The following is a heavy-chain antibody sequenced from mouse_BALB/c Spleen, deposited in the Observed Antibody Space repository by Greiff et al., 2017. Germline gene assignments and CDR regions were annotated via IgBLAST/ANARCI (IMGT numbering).Heavy chain of an antibody. CDR2: IDPSDSYT. D-gene: IGHD2-4*01. V-gene: IGHV1S127*01. CDR3: TRSGATMITSFAY. Sequence: VQLQQPGAELVKPGASVKMSCKASGYTFTSYWMHWVKQRPGQGLEWIGVIDPSDSYTSYNQKFKGKATLTVDTSSSTAYMQLSSLTSEDSAVYYCTRSGATMITSFAYWGQGTLVTVSA. CDR1: GYTFTSYW. J-gene: IGHJ3*01.